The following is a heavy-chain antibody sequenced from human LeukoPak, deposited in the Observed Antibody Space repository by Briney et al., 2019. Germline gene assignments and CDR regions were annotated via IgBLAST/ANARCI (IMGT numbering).Heavy chain of an antibody. Sequence: PSETLSLTCTVSGYSISSGYYWGWIRQPPGKGLEWIGSIYHSGSTYYNPSLKSRVTISLDTSKNQFSLKLSSVTAADTAVYYCARVYYDFWSGPSAFDIWGQGTMVTVSS. V-gene: IGHV4-38-2*02. CDR1: GYSISSGYY. CDR2: IYHSGST. CDR3: ARVYYDFWSGPSAFDI. J-gene: IGHJ3*02. D-gene: IGHD3-3*01.